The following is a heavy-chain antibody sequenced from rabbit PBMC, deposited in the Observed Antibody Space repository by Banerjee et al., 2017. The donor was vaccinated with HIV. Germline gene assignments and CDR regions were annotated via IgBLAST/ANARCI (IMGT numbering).Heavy chain of an antibody. J-gene: IGHJ4*01. CDR2: IYGDSSGST. Sequence: QEQLVESGGGLVQPEGSLTLTCTASGFSFSSSNWICWVRQAPGKGLEWIACIYGDSSGSTYYASWAKGRFTISETSSTTVTLQMTSLTAADTATYFCARYISGGPFKLWGPGTLVTVS. CDR3: ARYISGGPFKL. V-gene: IGHV1S45*01. D-gene: IGHD4-1*01. CDR1: GFSFSSSNW.